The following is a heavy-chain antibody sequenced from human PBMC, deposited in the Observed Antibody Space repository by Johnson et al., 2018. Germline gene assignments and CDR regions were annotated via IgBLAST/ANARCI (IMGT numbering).Heavy chain of an antibody. J-gene: IGHJ6*02. Sequence: VQLVETGGGVVQPGRSLRLSCVASGFTFSRYGMHWVRQAPGKGLEWMAVISYDGNNKYYADSVKGRFTISRDNSNNTLYLEMNSLRVEDTAVYFCANGYSSSWFYYYGLDGWGQGTTVTVSS. CDR1: GFTFSRYG. CDR2: ISYDGNNK. D-gene: IGHD6-13*01. CDR3: ANGYSSSWFYYYGLDG. V-gene: IGHV3-30*18.